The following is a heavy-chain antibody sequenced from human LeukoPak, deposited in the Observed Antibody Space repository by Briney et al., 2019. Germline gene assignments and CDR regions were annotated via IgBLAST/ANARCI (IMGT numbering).Heavy chain of an antibody. Sequence: SETLSLTCTVSGGSISSSSYYWGWIRQPPGKGLEWIGYIYYSGSTNYNPSLKSRVTISVDTSKNQFSLKLSSVTAADTAVYYCARLDDSSGYYLHWYFDLWGRGTLVTVSS. V-gene: IGHV4-61*05. D-gene: IGHD3-22*01. CDR3: ARLDDSSGYYLHWYFDL. CDR2: IYYSGST. CDR1: GGSISSSSYY. J-gene: IGHJ2*01.